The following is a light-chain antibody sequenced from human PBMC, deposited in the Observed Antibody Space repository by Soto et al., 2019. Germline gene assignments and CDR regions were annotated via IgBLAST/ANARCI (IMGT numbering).Light chain of an antibody. CDR2: EIN. CDR3: SSFAGSNNFPYV. J-gene: IGLJ1*01. CDR1: SSDVGAYDY. Sequence: QSALGQPPSASGSPGQSVTISCTGTSSDVGAYDYVSWYQQHPGKAPKLMIYEINKRPSGVPDRFSGSKSGNTASLTVSGLQAEDEADYYCSSFAGSNNFPYVFGTGTKVTVL. V-gene: IGLV2-8*01.